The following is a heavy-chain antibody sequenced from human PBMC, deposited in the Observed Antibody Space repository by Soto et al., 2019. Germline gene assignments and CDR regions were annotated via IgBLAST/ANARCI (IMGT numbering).Heavy chain of an antibody. V-gene: IGHV1-69*13. CDR3: AREVEYGRVH. CDR1: GGTFSSYA. J-gene: IGHJ4*02. CDR2: IIPIFGTA. Sequence: GASVKVSCKASGGTFSSYAISWVRQAPGQGLEWMGGIIPIFGTANYAQKFQGRVTITADESTSTAYMELSSLRSEDTAVYYCAREVEYGRVHWGQRTLVTVSS. D-gene: IGHD1-1*01.